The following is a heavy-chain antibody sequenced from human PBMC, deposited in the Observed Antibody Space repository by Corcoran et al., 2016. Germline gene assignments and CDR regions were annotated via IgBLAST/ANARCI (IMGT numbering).Heavy chain of an antibody. CDR2: ISSSSSYI. Sequence: EVQLVESGGGLVKPGGSMRLSCAASGFTFSSYSMNWVRQAPGKGLEWVSSISSSSSYIYYADSVKGRFTISRDNAKNSLYLQMNSLRAEDTAVYYCARDRYSGYQPRPLGYWGQGTLVTVSS. CDR3: ARDRYSGYQPRPLGY. D-gene: IGHD5-12*01. J-gene: IGHJ4*02. V-gene: IGHV3-21*01. CDR1: GFTFSSYS.